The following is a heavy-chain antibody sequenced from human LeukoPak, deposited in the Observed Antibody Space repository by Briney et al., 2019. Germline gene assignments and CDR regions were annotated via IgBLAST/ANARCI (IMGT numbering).Heavy chain of an antibody. J-gene: IGHJ5*02. D-gene: IGHD2-15*01. CDR3: ARYCSGGSCYPKNWFDP. Sequence: ASVKVSCKASGYTFTGYYMHWVRQAPGQGLEWMGWINPNSGGTNYAQKFQGRVTMTRDTSISTAYMELSRLRSDDTAVYYCARYCSGGSCYPKNWFDPWGQGTLVTVSS. CDR2: INPNSGGT. V-gene: IGHV1-2*02. CDR1: GYTFTGYY.